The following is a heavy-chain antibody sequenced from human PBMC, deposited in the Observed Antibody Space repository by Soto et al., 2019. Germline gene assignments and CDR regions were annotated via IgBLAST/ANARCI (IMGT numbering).Heavy chain of an antibody. Sequence: PLETLSLTCTVSGDSIRSYCWTWIRQPPGEGLEWIGCIYYSGSTNYNPSFKSRVTISVDTPKNQFSLKLTSVTAADTAVYYCARGVATIGPWGQGTLVTVSS. D-gene: IGHD5-12*01. CDR1: GDSIRSYC. J-gene: IGHJ5*02. V-gene: IGHV4-59*01. CDR2: IYYSGST. CDR3: ARGVATIGP.